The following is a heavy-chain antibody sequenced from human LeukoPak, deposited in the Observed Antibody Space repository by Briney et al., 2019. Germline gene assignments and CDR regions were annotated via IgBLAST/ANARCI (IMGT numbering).Heavy chain of an antibody. D-gene: IGHD3-10*01. J-gene: IGHJ4*02. V-gene: IGHV1-69*01. CDR1: GGTFSSYA. Sequence: SVKVSCRASGGTFSSYAISWVRQAPGQGLEWMGGIIPIFGTANYAQKFQGRVTITADESTSTAYMELSSLRSEDTAVYYCATILGTSYYGSGSYYYWGQGTLVTVSS. CDR3: ATILGTSYYGSGSYYY. CDR2: IIPIFGTA.